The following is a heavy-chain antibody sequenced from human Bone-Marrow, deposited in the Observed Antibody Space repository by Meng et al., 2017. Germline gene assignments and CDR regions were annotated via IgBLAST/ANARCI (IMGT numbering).Heavy chain of an antibody. J-gene: IGHJ6*02. V-gene: IGHV1-69*04. CDR1: GGTFSSYT. CDR2: IIPILGIA. D-gene: IGHD6-13*01. CDR3: ARDDQPSQQLSSGRGMDV. Sequence: SVKVSCKASGGTFSSYTISWVRQAPGQGLEWMGRIIPILGIANYAQKFQGRVTITADKSTSTAYMELSSLRSEDTAVYYCARDDQPSQQLSSGRGMDVWGQGTTVTVSS.